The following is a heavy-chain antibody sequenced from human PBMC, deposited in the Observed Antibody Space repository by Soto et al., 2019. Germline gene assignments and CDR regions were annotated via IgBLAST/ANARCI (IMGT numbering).Heavy chain of an antibody. CDR2: IYWDDEK. J-gene: IGHJ4*02. CDR3: AHSLAAPNYGDYAPINSFDY. CDR1: GFSLSTSGVG. V-gene: IGHV2-5*02. Sequence: QITLKESGPTLVKPTQTLTLTCTFSGFSLSTSGVGVGWIRQPPGKALEWLALIYWDDEKRYSPSLKSRLTITKDSSKNQVVLTMTNMDPVDTATYYCAHSLAAPNYGDYAPINSFDYWGQGTLVTVSS. D-gene: IGHD4-17*01.